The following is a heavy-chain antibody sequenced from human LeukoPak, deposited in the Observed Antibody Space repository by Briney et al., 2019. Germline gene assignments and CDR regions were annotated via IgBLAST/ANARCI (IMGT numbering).Heavy chain of an antibody. CDR2: ISYDGSNK. D-gene: IGHD6-19*01. CDR1: GSTFSSYG. J-gene: IGHJ6*04. Sequence: GGSLRLSCAASGSTFSSYGMHWVRQAPGKGLEWVAVISYDGSNKYYADSVKGRFTISRDNSKNTLYLQMNSLRAEDTAVYYCAKDRSQWLGPFYYYGMDVWGKGTTVTVSS. V-gene: IGHV3-30*18. CDR3: AKDRSQWLGPFYYYGMDV.